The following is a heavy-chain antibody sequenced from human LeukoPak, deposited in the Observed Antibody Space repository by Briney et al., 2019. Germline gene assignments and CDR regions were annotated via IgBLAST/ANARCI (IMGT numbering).Heavy chain of an antibody. CDR2: IYYSGST. CDR1: GGSISSYY. V-gene: IGHV4-59*08. J-gene: IGHJ4*02. CDR3: ARSYDSSGYFPDY. D-gene: IGHD3-22*01. Sequence: SETLSLTCTVSGGSISSYYWSWIRQPPGKGLEWIGYIYYSGSTNYNPSLKSRVTISADTSKNQFSLKLSSVTAADTAVYYCARSYDSSGYFPDYWGQGTLVTVSS.